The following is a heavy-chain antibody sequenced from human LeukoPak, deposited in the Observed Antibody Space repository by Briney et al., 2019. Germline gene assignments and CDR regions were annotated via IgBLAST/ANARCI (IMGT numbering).Heavy chain of an antibody. Sequence: PSETLSLTCTVSGGSISSYYWSWIRQPAGKGPEWIGRIYTSGSTNYNPSLKSRVTMSVDTSKNQFSLKLSSVTAADTAVYYCARDLGTAMVLDAFDIWGQGTMVTVSS. D-gene: IGHD5-18*01. CDR1: GGSISSYY. CDR3: ARDLGTAMVLDAFDI. J-gene: IGHJ3*02. V-gene: IGHV4-4*07. CDR2: IYTSGST.